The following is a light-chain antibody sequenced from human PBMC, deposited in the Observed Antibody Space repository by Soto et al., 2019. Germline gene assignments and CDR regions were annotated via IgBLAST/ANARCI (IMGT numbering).Light chain of an antibody. CDR3: SSRPNHDTHVL. Sequence: QSALTQPASVSGSPGQSITISCTGTSSDVGYYDSVSWYQRHPDKAPKLIIYDVYSRRAGVSNRFSGSKSGHTASLTISGLQAEDEADYYCSSRPNHDTHVLFGGGTKLTVL. V-gene: IGLV2-14*01. J-gene: IGLJ2*01. CDR2: DVY. CDR1: SSDVGYYDS.